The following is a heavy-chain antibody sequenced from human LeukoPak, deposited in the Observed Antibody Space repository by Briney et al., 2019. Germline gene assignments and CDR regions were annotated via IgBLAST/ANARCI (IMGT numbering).Heavy chain of an antibody. Sequence: ASVKVSCKTSGYRFSGYYMHWVRQAPGQGLEWMGWINPNSGATNYAQNIQGWVTMTRDTSVSTGYMELRRLTSDDTAVYYCARGLTNGHDFDYWGQGTLVTVSS. D-gene: IGHD5-12*01. CDR2: INPNSGAT. V-gene: IGHV1-2*04. CDR3: ARGLTNGHDFDY. CDR1: GYRFSGYY. J-gene: IGHJ4*02.